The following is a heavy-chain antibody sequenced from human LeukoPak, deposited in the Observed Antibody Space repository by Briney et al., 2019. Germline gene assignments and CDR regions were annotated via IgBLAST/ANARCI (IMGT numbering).Heavy chain of an antibody. CDR1: GFSVSNYY. V-gene: IGHV3-66*03. Sequence: GGSLRLSCAGSGFSVSNYYMSWVRQAPGKGLEWVSLIRDSGETFYADSVKGRFTISRDNSKNTMYLQMNRLRVEDTAVYFCARDRAVTQDWVEFDPWGQGTLVSVSS. CDR3: ARDRAVTQDWVEFDP. CDR2: IRDSGET. J-gene: IGHJ5*02. D-gene: IGHD4-17*01.